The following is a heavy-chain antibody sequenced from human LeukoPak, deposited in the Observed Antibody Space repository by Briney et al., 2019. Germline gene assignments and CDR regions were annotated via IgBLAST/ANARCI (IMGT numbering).Heavy chain of an antibody. V-gene: IGHV3-53*01. D-gene: IGHD2-15*01. CDR1: GFXVSNNY. CDR2: IYSGGRT. CDR3: ARSDCSGGSCYPGGFDY. Sequence: GGSLRLSCAASGFXVSNNYMSWVRQAPGKGLEWVSVIYSGGRTYYADSVKGRFTISRDNSKNTLYLQMNSLRAEDTAVYYCARSDCSGGSCYPGGFDYWGQGTLVTVSS. J-gene: IGHJ4*02.